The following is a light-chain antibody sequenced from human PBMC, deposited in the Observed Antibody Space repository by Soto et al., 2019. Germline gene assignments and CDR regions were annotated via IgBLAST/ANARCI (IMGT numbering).Light chain of an antibody. CDR3: QQYNSYSWT. CDR1: QRISSW. Sequence: KMTQSPSTLSASVADRVTITCRAGQRISSWLAWYQQKPGKAPKLLIYDASSLESGVPSRFSGSGSGTEFTLTISSLQPDDFATYYCQQYNSYSWTFGQGTKVAIK. J-gene: IGKJ1*01. V-gene: IGKV1-5*01. CDR2: DAS.